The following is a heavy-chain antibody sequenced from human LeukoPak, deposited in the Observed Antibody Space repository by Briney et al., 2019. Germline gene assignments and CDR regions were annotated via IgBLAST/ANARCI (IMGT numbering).Heavy chain of an antibody. CDR3: ARDVRRGDSSSGVLDY. Sequence: SQTLSLTCAISGDSVSSNSAAWNWIRQSPSRGLEWLGRTYYRSKWYNDYAVSVKSRITINPDTSKNQFSLQLNSVTPEDTAVYYCARDVRRGDSSSGVLDYWGQGTLVTVSS. CDR1: GDSVSSNSAA. V-gene: IGHV6-1*01. J-gene: IGHJ4*02. D-gene: IGHD6-6*01. CDR2: TYYRSKWYN.